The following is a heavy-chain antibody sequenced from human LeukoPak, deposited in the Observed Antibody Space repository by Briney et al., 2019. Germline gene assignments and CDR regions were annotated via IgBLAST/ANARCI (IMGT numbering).Heavy chain of an antibody. CDR3: AKDQRRGGAYCGGDCYSAFDY. CDR1: GFTFSSYG. D-gene: IGHD2-21*02. Sequence: GGSLRLSCAASGFTFSSYGMHWVRQAPGQGLEWVAVISYDGSNKYYADSVKGRFTISRDNSKNTLYLQMNSLRAEDTAVYYCAKDQRRGGAYCGGDCYSAFDYWGQGTLVTVSS. J-gene: IGHJ4*02. V-gene: IGHV3-30*18. CDR2: ISYDGSNK.